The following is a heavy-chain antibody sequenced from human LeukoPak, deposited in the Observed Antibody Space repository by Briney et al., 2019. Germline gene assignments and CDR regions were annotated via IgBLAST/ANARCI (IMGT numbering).Heavy chain of an antibody. Sequence: SQTLSLTCAISGDSVSSNSAAWNWIRQSPSRGLEWLGRTYYRSKWYNDYSESVNSRKTSNPDTSKNQFSLQLNSVTPEDTAVYYCARAAMVGRRYNWFDPWGQGTLVTVSS. CDR2: TYYRSKWYN. V-gene: IGHV6-1*01. D-gene: IGHD5-18*01. CDR3: ARAAMVGRRYNWFDP. J-gene: IGHJ5*02. CDR1: GDSVSSNSAA.